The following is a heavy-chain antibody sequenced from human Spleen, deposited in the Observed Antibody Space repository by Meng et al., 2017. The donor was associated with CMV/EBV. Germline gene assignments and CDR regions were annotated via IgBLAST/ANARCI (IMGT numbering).Heavy chain of an antibody. J-gene: IGHJ5*01. V-gene: IGHV4-59*12. Sequence: SGGVINVYYWSWIRQPPGKGLEWVGSISYDGTTSYNPSLNSRVTISLDTSKSQFSLKLTSVTAADTALYYCAGLLPSGKYVHHWFDPWGQGTLVTVSS. CDR3: AGLLPSGKYVHHWFDP. D-gene: IGHD3-10*02. CDR2: ISYDGTT. CDR1: GGVINVYY.